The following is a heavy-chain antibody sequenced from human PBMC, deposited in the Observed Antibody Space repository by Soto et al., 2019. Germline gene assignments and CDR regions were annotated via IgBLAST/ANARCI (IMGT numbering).Heavy chain of an antibody. Sequence: TFRNYAMSWVRQAPGKGLEWVSVISGSGDSTYYTDSVKGRFTISRDNSKNTVYLQMNYLRVEDTAIYYCAKDPLAGYHSEFFDPWGQGTLVTVSS. V-gene: IGHV3-23*01. CDR1: TFRNYA. CDR3: AKDPLAGYHSEFFDP. CDR2: ISGSGDST. D-gene: IGHD3-22*01. J-gene: IGHJ5*02.